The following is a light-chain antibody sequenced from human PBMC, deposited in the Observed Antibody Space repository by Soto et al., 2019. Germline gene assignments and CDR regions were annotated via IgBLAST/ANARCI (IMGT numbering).Light chain of an antibody. CDR2: EVS. CDR1: SSDVGGYNY. Sequence: QSVLTQPPSASGSPGQSVTISCTGTSSDVGGYNYVSWYQQHPGKAPKLMIYEVSKRPSGVPDRFSGSKSGNTASLTVSGLQAEDEADYYCSSYAGSHHNWVFGGGTKLTVL. V-gene: IGLV2-8*01. J-gene: IGLJ3*02. CDR3: SSYAGSHHNWV.